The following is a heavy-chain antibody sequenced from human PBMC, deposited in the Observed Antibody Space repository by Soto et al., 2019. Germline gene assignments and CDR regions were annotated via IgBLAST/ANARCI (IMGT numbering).Heavy chain of an antibody. CDR1: GYIFTAYS. Sequence: ASVKVSCKASGYIFTAYSMHWVRQAPGQGLEWMGVVNPSGGSTNYAQKFQGRITMTRDTSTSTVYMDLSSLTSEDTAVYYCAREENCSDGICYSEYFQRWGQGTLVTSPQ. D-gene: IGHD2-15*01. CDR3: AREENCSDGICYSEYFQR. V-gene: IGHV1-46*01. J-gene: IGHJ1*01. CDR2: VNPSGGST.